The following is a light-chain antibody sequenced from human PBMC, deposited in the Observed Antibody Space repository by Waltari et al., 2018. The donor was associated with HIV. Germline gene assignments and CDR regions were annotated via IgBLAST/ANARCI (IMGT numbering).Light chain of an antibody. J-gene: IGLJ1*01. CDR2: DVS. CDR1: SSDIGTYNY. Sequence: QSALTQPRSVSGSPGPSVTISCTGTSSDIGTYNYVPWYQQHPAKTPNIMIYDVSQRPSGVPDRFSGSKSGNTASLTISGLQAEDEADYYCCSYAGTYVFGTGTKVTVL. V-gene: IGLV2-11*01. CDR3: CSYAGTYV.